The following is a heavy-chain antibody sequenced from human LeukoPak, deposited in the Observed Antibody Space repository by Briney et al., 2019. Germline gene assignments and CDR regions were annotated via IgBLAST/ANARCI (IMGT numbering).Heavy chain of an antibody. J-gene: IGHJ6*02. CDR2: MNPNSGNT. CDR1: GYTFTSYD. Sequence: GASVKVSCKASGYTFTSYDINWVRQATGQGLEWMGWMNPNSGNTGYAQKFQGRVTMTRNTSISTAYMELSSLRSEDTAVYYCARVGVAATIPGYDYYYYGMDVWGQGTTVTVSS. V-gene: IGHV1-8*01. D-gene: IGHD2-15*01. CDR3: ARVGVAATIPGYDYYYYGMDV.